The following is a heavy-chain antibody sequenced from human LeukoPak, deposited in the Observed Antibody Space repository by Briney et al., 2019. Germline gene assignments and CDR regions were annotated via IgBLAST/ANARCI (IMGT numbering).Heavy chain of an antibody. CDR3: ARPYYYDSRIDP. CDR2: MYYSGST. J-gene: IGHJ5*02. CDR1: GGSISSGDYY. D-gene: IGHD3-22*01. Sequence: SQTLSLTCTVSGGSISSGDYYWSWIRQPPGKGLEWIAYMYYSGSTYYNPSLKSRVTMSADTSKNQLSLKLSSVTAAGTAVYYCARPYYYDSRIDPWGQGILVTVSP. V-gene: IGHV4-30-4*01.